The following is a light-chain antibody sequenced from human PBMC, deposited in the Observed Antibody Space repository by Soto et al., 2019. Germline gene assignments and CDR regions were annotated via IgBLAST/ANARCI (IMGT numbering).Light chain of an antibody. CDR3: CSYAGSTSYV. CDR2: EGT. J-gene: IGLJ1*01. V-gene: IGLV2-23*01. CDR1: SSDVGSYNL. Sequence: QSALTQSASVSGSPGQSITISCTGTSSDVGSYNLVSWYQQHPGKAPKLMIYEGTKRPSGVSNRFSGSKSGNTASLTISGLQAEDEADYYCCSYAGSTSYVFGTGTKVTV.